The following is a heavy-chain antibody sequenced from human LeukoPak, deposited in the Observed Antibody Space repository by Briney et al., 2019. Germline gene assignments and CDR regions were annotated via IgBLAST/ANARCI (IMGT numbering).Heavy chain of an antibody. Sequence: GGSLRLSCAASGFTFSSYAMNWVRQAPGKGLEWVSAISGSGTSTYYADSVEGRFTISRDNCKNTLYLQMNSLRAEDTAVYYCAKEGPYDFWSGHASAFDIWGQGTMVTVSS. J-gene: IGHJ3*02. V-gene: IGHV3-23*01. CDR3: AKEGPYDFWSGHASAFDI. CDR2: ISGSGTST. CDR1: GFTFSSYA. D-gene: IGHD3-3*01.